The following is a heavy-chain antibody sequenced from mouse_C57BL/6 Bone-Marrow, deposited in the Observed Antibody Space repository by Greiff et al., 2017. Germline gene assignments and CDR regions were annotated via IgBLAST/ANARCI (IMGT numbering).Heavy chain of an antibody. D-gene: IGHD1-1*01. J-gene: IGHJ4*01. CDR3: TTTTVVDMDY. CDR1: GFHIKDDY. CDR2: IDPENGDT. Sequence: VQLQQSGAELVRPGASVKLSCTASGFHIKDDYMHWVKQRPEQGLEWIGWIDPENGDTEYASKFQGKATITADTSSNTAYLQLSSLTSEDTAVYYCTTTTVVDMDYWGQGTSVTVSS. V-gene: IGHV14-4*01.